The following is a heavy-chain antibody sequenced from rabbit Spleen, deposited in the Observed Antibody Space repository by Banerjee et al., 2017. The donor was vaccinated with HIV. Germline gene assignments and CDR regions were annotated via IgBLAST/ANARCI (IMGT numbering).Heavy chain of an antibody. Sequence: EESGGDLVKPEGSLTLTCTASGFSFSSSYWICWVRQAPGKGLEWIACIYAGSSGNTYYASWAKGRFTISKTSSTVTLQMTSLTVADTATYFCARDAWGAEDFDLWGPGTLVTVS. D-gene: IGHD4-1*01. CDR1: GFSFSSSYW. V-gene: IGHV1S45*01. CDR3: ARDAWGAEDFDL. CDR2: IYAGSSGNT. J-gene: IGHJ4*01.